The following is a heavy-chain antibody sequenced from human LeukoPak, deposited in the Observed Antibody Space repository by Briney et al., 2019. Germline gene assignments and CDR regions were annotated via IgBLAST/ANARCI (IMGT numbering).Heavy chain of an antibody. J-gene: IGHJ4*02. CDR1: GGSISSYY. CDR3: ARERTSGSNYVFDY. D-gene: IGHD1-26*01. CDR2: IYYSGST. Sequence: SETLSLTCTVSGGSISSYYWSWIRQPPGKGLEWIGYIYYSGSTNYNPSLKSRVTISVDTSKNQFSLKLSSVTAADTAVYYCARERTSGSNYVFDYWGQGTLVTVSS. V-gene: IGHV4-59*01.